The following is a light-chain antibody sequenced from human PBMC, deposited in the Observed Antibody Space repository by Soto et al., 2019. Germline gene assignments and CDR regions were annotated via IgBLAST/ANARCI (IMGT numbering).Light chain of an antibody. Sequence: DIQMTQSPSSLSASVGDRVTITCRASQGISNYLAWYQQQPGKVPKLLIYVASTLQSGVPSRFSGSGSGTDFTLTISSLQPEDVGTYYWQKYKNAPWTFGHGTKVEIK. CDR1: QGISNY. CDR3: QKYKNAPWT. V-gene: IGKV1-27*01. J-gene: IGKJ1*01. CDR2: VAS.